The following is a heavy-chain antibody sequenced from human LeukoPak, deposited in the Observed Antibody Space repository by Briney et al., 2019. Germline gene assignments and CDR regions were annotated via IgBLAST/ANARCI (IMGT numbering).Heavy chain of an antibody. CDR1: GYTFSNYG. Sequence: ASVKVSCKASGYTFSNYGISWVRQAPGQGLEWMGWISTYNGNTNYAKKFQGRVTMTTDTSTITVYMELRSLRSDDTAVYYCARDRSGGAEDYWGQGTLVTVSS. D-gene: IGHD2-8*02. CDR3: ARDRSGGAEDY. CDR2: ISTYNGNT. J-gene: IGHJ4*02. V-gene: IGHV1-18*01.